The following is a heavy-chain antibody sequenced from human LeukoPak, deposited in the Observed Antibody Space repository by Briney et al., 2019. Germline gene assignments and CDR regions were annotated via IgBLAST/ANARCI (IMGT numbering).Heavy chain of an antibody. Sequence: GASVKVSCKASRYTLTSYGISWVRRAPGQGLEWMGWISAYNGNTNYAQKLQGRVAMTTDTFTSTAYMELRSLRSDDTAVYYCARAYYYDSSGYAFDIWGQGTMVTVSS. CDR1: RYTLTSYG. V-gene: IGHV1-18*01. D-gene: IGHD3-22*01. CDR2: ISAYNGNT. CDR3: ARAYYYDSSGYAFDI. J-gene: IGHJ3*02.